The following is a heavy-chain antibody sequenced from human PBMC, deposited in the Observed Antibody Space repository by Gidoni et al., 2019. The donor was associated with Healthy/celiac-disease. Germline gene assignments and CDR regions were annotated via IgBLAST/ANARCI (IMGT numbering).Heavy chain of an antibody. D-gene: IGHD3-10*01. CDR2: IYWDDDK. J-gene: IGHJ4*02. CDR3: AHIRQGGATGDYYFDY. Sequence: QITLKESGPTLVKPTQTLTLTCTFSGFSLSTSGVGVGWIRQPPGKALEWLALIYWDDDKRYSPSLKSRLTITKDTSKNQVVLTMTNMDPVDTATYYCAHIRQGGATGDYYFDYWGQGTLVTVSS. V-gene: IGHV2-5*02. CDR1: GFSLSTSGVG.